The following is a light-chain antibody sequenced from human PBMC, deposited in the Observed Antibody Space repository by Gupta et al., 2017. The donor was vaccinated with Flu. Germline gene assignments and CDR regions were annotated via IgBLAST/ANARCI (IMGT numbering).Light chain of an antibody. CDR2: SNN. V-gene: IGLV1-44*01. J-gene: IGLJ3*02. CDR3: AAWDDSLNGLV. CDR1: SANIGSNT. Sequence: SVLTQPPSASPTPGKRVTISCSGSSANIGSNTVNWYQQLPGTAPKLLIYSNNQRPSGVPDRFSGSKSGTSAALAISGLQSEDEADYYCAAWDDSLNGLVFGGGTKLTVL.